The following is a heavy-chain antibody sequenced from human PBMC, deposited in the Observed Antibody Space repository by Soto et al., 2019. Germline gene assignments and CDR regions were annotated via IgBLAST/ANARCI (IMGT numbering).Heavy chain of an antibody. CDR1: GFTLRSNS. D-gene: IGHD3-10*01. V-gene: IGHV3-23*01. J-gene: IGHJ5*02. CDR2: ISNGGAST. CDR3: AKWSGFGDA. Sequence: PGGSLRLSCVASGFTLRSNSMAWVRQAPGKRLEWVSTISNGGASTFYADSVKGRFTISRDTSKNTLYLQMDSLRAEDAAVYFCAKWSGFGDAWGQGTLVTVSS.